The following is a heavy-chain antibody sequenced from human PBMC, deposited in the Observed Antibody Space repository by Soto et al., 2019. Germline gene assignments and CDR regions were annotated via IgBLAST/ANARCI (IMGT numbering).Heavy chain of an antibody. Sequence: QVQLVESGGGVVQRGASLRLSCAASGFTFSTYSMNWVRQSPGKGLEWVAVISYDGNRIYYADSVKGRVTISRDNAKNKMFLQMSGLRPEDTAIYYCARGLVVTAKGWFDLWGQGTQVTVSS. D-gene: IGHD2-21*02. J-gene: IGHJ5*02. CDR3: ARGLVVTAKGWFDL. CDR1: GFTFSTYS. V-gene: IGHV3-30-3*02. CDR2: ISYDGNRI.